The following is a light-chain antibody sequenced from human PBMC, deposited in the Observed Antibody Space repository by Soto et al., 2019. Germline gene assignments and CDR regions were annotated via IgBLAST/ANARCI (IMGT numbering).Light chain of an antibody. V-gene: IGKV3-11*01. Sequence: EIVLTQSPATLSLSPGERATLSCRASQSVSSYLAWYQQKPGQAPRLLIYDASNRATGIPARFSGSGSGTDFNLAISSLEAEDFAVYYCQQRSNWPPLTFGGGTKVEIK. CDR2: DAS. CDR1: QSVSSY. J-gene: IGKJ4*01. CDR3: QQRSNWPPLT.